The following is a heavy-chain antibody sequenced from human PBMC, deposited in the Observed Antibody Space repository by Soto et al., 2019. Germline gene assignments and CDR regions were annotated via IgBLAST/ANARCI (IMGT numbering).Heavy chain of an antibody. Sequence: QVQLQESGPGLVKPSQTLSLTCTVSGGSISSGGYYWSWIRQHPGKGLEWIGYIYYSGSTYYNPSLKSRVTISVDTSKNQFSLKLSSVTAADTAVYYCARHPSYYYDSSGYYPEYYFDYWGQGTLVTVSS. CDR1: GGSISSGGYY. D-gene: IGHD3-22*01. CDR3: ARHPSYYYDSSGYYPEYYFDY. CDR2: IYYSGST. J-gene: IGHJ4*02. V-gene: IGHV4-31*03.